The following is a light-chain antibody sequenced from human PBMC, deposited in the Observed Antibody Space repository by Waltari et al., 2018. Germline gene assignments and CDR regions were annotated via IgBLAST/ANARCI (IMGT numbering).Light chain of an antibody. CDR3: QQYYSTPRT. Sequence: DIVMTQSPDSLAVSLGERATINCKSSQSVLYSSNNKNYLAGYQQKPGQPPKLLIYWASTRESGVPDRFSGSGSGTDFTLTISSLQAEDVAVYYCQQYYSTPRTFGGGTKVEIK. CDR2: WAS. V-gene: IGKV4-1*01. J-gene: IGKJ4*01. CDR1: QSVLYSSNNKNY.